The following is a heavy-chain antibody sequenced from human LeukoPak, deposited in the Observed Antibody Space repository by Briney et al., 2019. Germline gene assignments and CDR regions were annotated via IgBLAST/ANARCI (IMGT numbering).Heavy chain of an antibody. CDR1: GFTVSSNY. Sequence: GGSLRLSCAASGFTVSSNYMSWVRPAPGKGLEWVSVIYSGGSTYYADSVKGRFTISRDNSKNTLYLQMNSLRAEDTAVYYCAREGRTYYDFWSGYSDYYYYMDVWGKGTTVTISS. V-gene: IGHV3-53*01. CDR3: AREGRTYYDFWSGYSDYYYYMDV. J-gene: IGHJ6*03. CDR2: IYSGGST. D-gene: IGHD3-3*01.